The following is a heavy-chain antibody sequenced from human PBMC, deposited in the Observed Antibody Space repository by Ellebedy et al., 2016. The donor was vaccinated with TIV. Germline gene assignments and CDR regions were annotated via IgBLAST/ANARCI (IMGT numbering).Heavy chain of an antibody. V-gene: IGHV3-30*04. Sequence: GGSLRLXXATSGFTFSTYAMNWVRQAPGKGLEWVSAISYDGNYKYYTNSVKGRFTISRDNSENTLYLQMNSLIAEDTSVYYCARGGYYDINGYFRVDYWGQGTLLTVSS. CDR3: ARGGYYDINGYFRVDY. D-gene: IGHD3-22*01. CDR1: GFTFSTYA. CDR2: ISYDGNYK. J-gene: IGHJ4*02.